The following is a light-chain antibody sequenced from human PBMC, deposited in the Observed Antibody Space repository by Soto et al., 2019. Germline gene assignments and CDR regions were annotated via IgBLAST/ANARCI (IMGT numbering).Light chain of an antibody. CDR1: QGISNW. CDR2: AAS. J-gene: IGKJ5*01. Sequence: DIQMTQSPSSVSASVGDRVTITCRASQGISNWLAWYQQKPGEAPKLLIYAASSLQGGVPTRFSGSGSVTDFTLTISSLQPEDFATYYCQQANSFPRTFGQGTRLEIK. V-gene: IGKV1D-12*01. CDR3: QQANSFPRT.